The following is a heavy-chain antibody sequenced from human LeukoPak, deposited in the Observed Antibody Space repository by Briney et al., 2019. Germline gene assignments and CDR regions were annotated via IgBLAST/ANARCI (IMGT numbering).Heavy chain of an antibody. J-gene: IGHJ5*02. CDR3: ARGVATITNWFDP. V-gene: IGHV4-59*01. D-gene: IGHD5-12*01. CDR1: GGSINNYY. CDR2: IYYSGST. Sequence: KPSETLSLTCTVSGGSINNYYWSWIRQPPGKGLEWIGYIYYSGSTNYNPSLKSRVTISVDTSKNQFSLKLSSVTAADTAVYYCARGVATITNWFDPWGQGTLVTVSS.